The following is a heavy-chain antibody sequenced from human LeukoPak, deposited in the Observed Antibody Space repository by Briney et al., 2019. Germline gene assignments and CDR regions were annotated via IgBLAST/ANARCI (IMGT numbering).Heavy chain of an antibody. CDR3: ARERGNNGGNTNGYFDY. CDR1: GFTFSSYG. CDR2: ISGSGGTT. J-gene: IGHJ4*02. V-gene: IGHV3-23*01. D-gene: IGHD4-23*01. Sequence: GGSLRLSCVVSGFTFSSYGMHWVRQAPGKGLEWVSVISGSGGTTYSADSVGGRFTISRDNSKNTLYLQMNSLRAEDTAAYYCARERGNNGGNTNGYFDYWGQGTLVTVSS.